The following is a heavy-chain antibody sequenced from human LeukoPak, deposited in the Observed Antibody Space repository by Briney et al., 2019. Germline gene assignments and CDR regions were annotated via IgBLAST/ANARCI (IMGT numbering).Heavy chain of an antibody. CDR1: GYTFTGYY. J-gene: IGHJ5*02. V-gene: IGHV1-2*02. D-gene: IGHD4-17*01. Sequence: ASVKVSCKASGYTFTGYYMHWVRQAPGQGLEGMGWINPNSGGTNYAQKFQGRVTMTRDTSISTACPELSRLRSDDPAEYFRAGTTVTTSLTSSWGQGTLVTVSS. CDR2: INPNSGGT. CDR3: AGTTVTTSLTSS.